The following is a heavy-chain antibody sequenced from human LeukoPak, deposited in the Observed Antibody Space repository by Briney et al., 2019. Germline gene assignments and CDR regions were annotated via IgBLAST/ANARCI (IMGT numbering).Heavy chain of an antibody. D-gene: IGHD2-8*02. CDR2: NYYSGST. Sequence: SETLSLTCTVSGGSISGYYWTWIRQPPGKGLEWIGFNYYSGSTNYNSSLKSRVTISVDTSKNHFSLKLSSVTATDTAIYYCASGYWPPAFDIWGQGTLVTVSS. J-gene: IGHJ3*02. CDR1: GGSISGYY. CDR3: ASGYWPPAFDI. V-gene: IGHV4-59*01.